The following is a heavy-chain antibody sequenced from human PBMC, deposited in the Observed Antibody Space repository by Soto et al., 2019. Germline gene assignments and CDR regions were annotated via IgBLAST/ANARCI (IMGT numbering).Heavy chain of an antibody. J-gene: IGHJ6*03. CDR2: TSSSGSTI. CDR3: ARAPMVYATGYYYYYMDV. D-gene: IGHD2-8*01. CDR1: GFTFSDYY. V-gene: IGHV3-11*01. Sequence: GGSLRLSCAASGFTFSDYYMSWIRQAPGKGLEWVSYTSSSGSTIYYADSVKGRFTISRDNAKNSLYLQMNSLRAEDTAVYYCARAPMVYATGYYYYYMDVWGKGTTVTVSS.